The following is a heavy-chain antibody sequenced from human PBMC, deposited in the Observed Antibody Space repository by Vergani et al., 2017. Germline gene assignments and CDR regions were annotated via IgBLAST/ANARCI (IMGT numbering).Heavy chain of an antibody. CDR2: IYWDDET. CDR3: AHRRRTVQSYNWFDP. CDR1: VFSLSTSGVG. V-gene: IGHV2-5*02. D-gene: IGHD4-17*01. Sequence: QITLKESGPTLVKPTQTLTLTCTFSVFSLSTSGVGVGWIRQPPGKALEWLALIYWDDETRYSPSLKSRLTITKETSKNQVVLTMTNMDPVDTATYYCAHRRRTVQSYNWFDPWGQGTLVTVSS. J-gene: IGHJ5*02.